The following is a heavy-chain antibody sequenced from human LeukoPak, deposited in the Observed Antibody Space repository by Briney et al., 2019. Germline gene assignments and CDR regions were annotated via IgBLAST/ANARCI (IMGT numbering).Heavy chain of an antibody. V-gene: IGHV3-11*01. D-gene: IGHD2-21*01. Sequence: SGGSLRLSCAASGFTFSDYYMSWIRQAPGKGLEWVSYISSSGSTIYYADSVKGRFTISRDNAKNSLYLQMNSLRAEDTAVYYCARDRLLIPNTIPIDYWGQGTLVTVSS. CDR2: ISSSGSTI. J-gene: IGHJ4*02. CDR1: GFTFSDYY. CDR3: ARDRLLIPNTIPIDY.